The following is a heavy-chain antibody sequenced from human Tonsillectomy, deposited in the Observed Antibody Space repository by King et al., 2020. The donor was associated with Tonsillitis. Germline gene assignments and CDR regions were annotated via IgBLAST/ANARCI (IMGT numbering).Heavy chain of an antibody. CDR1: VGSFSGYY. V-gene: IGHV4-34*01. Sequence: VQLQQWGAGLLKPSETLSLTCAVYVGSFSGYYWSWIRQPPGKGLEWIGEINHSGSTNYNPSLKSRVTISMDTSKNQFSLKLSSVTAADTAVYYCSREEEGGYTFDAFDIWGQGTMVTVSS. CDR3: SREEEGGYTFDAFDI. CDR2: INHSGST. D-gene: IGHD5-12*01. J-gene: IGHJ3*02.